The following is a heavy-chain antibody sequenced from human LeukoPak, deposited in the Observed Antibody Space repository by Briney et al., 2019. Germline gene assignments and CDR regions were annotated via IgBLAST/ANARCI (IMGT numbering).Heavy chain of an antibody. J-gene: IGHJ5*02. D-gene: IGHD3-10*01. CDR1: GDSFGTYG. CDR2: FNPIFGSA. Sequence: SVKVSCKASGDSFGTYGITWVRQAPGEGLEWMGGFNPIFGSAQYAQEFQGRVTITMDVSARTVYMELSSLRPEDTTIYYCARDFGSGVFDPWGQGTLVTVSS. V-gene: IGHV1-69*05. CDR3: ARDFGSGVFDP.